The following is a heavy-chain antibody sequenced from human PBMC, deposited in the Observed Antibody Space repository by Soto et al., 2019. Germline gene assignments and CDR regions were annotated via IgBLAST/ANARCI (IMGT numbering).Heavy chain of an antibody. CDR2: IHYSGSA. CDR1: DGSISSGAYY. D-gene: IGHD1-1*01. CDR3: VPGLRNSAGKYFDY. V-gene: IGHV4-31*02. Sequence: SETLSLTYIVSDGSISSGAYYWSWIRQHPGTGLEWIGYIHYSGSAYYNPSLKSRAAVSVDTSRKHFSLKLSPVTAADTAIDYSVPGLRNSAGKYFDY. J-gene: IGHJ4*01.